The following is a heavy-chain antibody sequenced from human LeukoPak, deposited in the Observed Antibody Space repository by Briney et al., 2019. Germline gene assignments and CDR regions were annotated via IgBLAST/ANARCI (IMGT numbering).Heavy chain of an antibody. V-gene: IGHV3-43D*04. J-gene: IGHJ6*03. D-gene: IGHD4-17*01. Sequence: GGSLRLSCAASGFTFDDYAMHWVRQAPGKGLEWVSLISWDGGSTYYADSVKGRFTISRDNSKNSLYLQMNSLGAEDTALYYCAKDQGLRSRTYYYYYMDVWGKGTTVTVSS. CDR1: GFTFDDYA. CDR3: AKDQGLRSRTYYYYYMDV. CDR2: ISWDGGST.